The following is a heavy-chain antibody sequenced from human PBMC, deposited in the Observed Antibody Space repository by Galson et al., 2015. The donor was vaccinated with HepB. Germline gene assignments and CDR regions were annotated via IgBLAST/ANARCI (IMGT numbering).Heavy chain of an antibody. Sequence: SLRLSCAASGFTFDDYAMHWVRQAPGKGLEWVSGISWNSGSIGYADSVKGRFTISRDNAKNSLYLQMNSLRAEDTALYYCAKDTHLVTDEGVSGAFDIWGQGTMVTVSS. CDR1: GFTFDDYA. V-gene: IGHV3-9*01. J-gene: IGHJ3*02. CDR2: ISWNSGSI. D-gene: IGHD2-21*02. CDR3: AKDTHLVTDEGVSGAFDI.